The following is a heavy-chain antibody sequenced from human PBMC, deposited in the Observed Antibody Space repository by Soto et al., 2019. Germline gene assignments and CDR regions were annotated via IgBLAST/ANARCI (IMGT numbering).Heavy chain of an antibody. CDR1: GFTFSSYS. CDR2: ISSSSSYI. V-gene: IGHV3-21*01. J-gene: IGHJ3*02. Sequence: GGSLRLSCAASGFTFSSYSMNWVRQAPGKGLEWVSSISSSSSYIYYADSVKGRFTISRDNAKNSLYLQMNSLRAEDTAVYYCAGDLGYCSGGSCYVYEDDAFDIWGQGTMVTVSS. CDR3: AGDLGYCSGGSCYVYEDDAFDI. D-gene: IGHD2-15*01.